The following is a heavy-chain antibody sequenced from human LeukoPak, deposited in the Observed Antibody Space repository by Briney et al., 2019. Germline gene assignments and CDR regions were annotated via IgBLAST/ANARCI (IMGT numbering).Heavy chain of an antibody. J-gene: IGHJ1*01. D-gene: IGHD6-19*01. V-gene: IGHV3-9*01. Sequence: GGSLRLSCAASGFTFDDYAMHWVRQAPGKGLEWVSGISWNSGSIGYADSVKGRFTISRDNAKNSLYLQMNSLRAEDTAVYYCARDLEGYSSGWTHFQHWGQGTLVTVSS. CDR2: ISWNSGSI. CDR1: GFTFDDYA. CDR3: ARDLEGYSSGWTHFQH.